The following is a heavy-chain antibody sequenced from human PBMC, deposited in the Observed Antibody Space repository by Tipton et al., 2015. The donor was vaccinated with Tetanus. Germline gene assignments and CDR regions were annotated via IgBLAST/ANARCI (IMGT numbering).Heavy chain of an antibody. V-gene: IGHV4-39*02. CDR2: MYNSGAT. Sequence: TLSLTCTVSGGSISSTSYYWAWIRQPPGKGLEWIGTMYNSGATYYNPSLKGRVTISGDTSKNLFSLTSVTASDTAVYYCARPGASGRARGFDIWGQGTKVTVSP. J-gene: IGHJ3*02. D-gene: IGHD3-10*01. CDR1: GGSISSTSYY. CDR3: ARPGASGRARGFDI.